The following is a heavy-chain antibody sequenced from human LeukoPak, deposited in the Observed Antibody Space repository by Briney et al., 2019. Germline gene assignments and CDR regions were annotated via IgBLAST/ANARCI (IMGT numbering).Heavy chain of an antibody. V-gene: IGHV4-34*01. D-gene: IGHD5-24*01. CDR2: INHSGST. CDR1: GGSFSGYY. CDR3: AREMAHTAFDI. Sequence: SETLSLTCAVYGGSFSGYYWSWIRQPPGKGLEWIGEINHSGSTNYNPSLKSRVTISVDTSKNQFSLKLSSVTAADTAVYYCAREMAHTAFDIWGQGTMVTVSS. J-gene: IGHJ3*02.